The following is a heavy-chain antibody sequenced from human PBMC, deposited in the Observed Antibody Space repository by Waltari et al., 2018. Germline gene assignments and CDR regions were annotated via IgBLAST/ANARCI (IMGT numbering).Heavy chain of an antibody. V-gene: IGHV1-69*10. J-gene: IGHJ6*03. CDR2: IIPILGIA. CDR1: GGTFSSSA. Sequence: QVQLVQSGAEVKKPGSSVKVSCKASGGTFSSSAISWVRQATGQGLEWMGGIIPILGIANYAQKFQGRVTITADKSTSTAYMELSSLRSEDTAVYYCARTQWLVLEDYYYDMDVWGKGTTVTVSS. CDR3: ARTQWLVLEDYYYDMDV. D-gene: IGHD6-19*01.